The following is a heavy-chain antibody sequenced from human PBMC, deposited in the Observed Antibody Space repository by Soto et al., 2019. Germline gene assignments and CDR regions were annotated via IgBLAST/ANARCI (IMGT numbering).Heavy chain of an antibody. CDR1: GDSISSSY. J-gene: IGHJ6*02. Sequence: SETLSLTCTVSGDSISSSYWTWIRQPPGKGLEWIGYINYSGSTNYSPSLKSRVTMSVDTSKNQFSLKLSSVIAADTAVYYCARYGREGDTADYYYYGMDVWGQGTTVTVS. D-gene: IGHD4-17*01. V-gene: IGHV4-59*01. CDR2: INYSGST. CDR3: ARYGREGDTADYYYYGMDV.